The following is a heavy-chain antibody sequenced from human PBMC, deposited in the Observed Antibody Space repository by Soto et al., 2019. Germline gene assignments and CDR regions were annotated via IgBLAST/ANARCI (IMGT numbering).Heavy chain of an antibody. CDR2: INKDGGTT. V-gene: IGHV3-23*01. Sequence: EVQLLEAGGGLVQPGASLRLSCAASGFTFSDYFMNWVRQAPGKGLEWVSGINKDGGTTRNADFVRRRFTISRDNSRNTLYLQMSSVRAEDTALYYCAKDLHWYGMDVWGQGTTVTVS. D-gene: IGHD1-20*01. CDR1: GFTFSDYF. J-gene: IGHJ6*02. CDR3: AKDLHWYGMDV.